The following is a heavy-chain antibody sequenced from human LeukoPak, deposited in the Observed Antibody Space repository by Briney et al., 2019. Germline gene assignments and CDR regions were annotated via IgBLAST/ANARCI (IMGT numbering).Heavy chain of an antibody. Sequence: PGGSLRLSCAASGFTVSSNYMSWVRQAPGKGLEWVSVIYSGGSTYYADSVKGRFTISRDNSKNTLYLQMNSPRAEDTAVYYCARDAQRIRKGAFDIWGQGTMVTVSS. V-gene: IGHV3-53*01. CDR1: GFTVSSNY. CDR2: IYSGGST. D-gene: IGHD1-1*01. CDR3: ARDAQRIRKGAFDI. J-gene: IGHJ3*02.